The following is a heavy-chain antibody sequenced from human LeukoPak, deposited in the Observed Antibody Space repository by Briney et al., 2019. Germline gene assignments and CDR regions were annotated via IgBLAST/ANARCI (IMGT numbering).Heavy chain of an antibody. CDR2: VDYSGDA. V-gene: IGHV4-39*07. J-gene: IGHJ5*02. CDR1: GGSVSSNDYF. Sequence: SETLSLTCTVSGGSVSSNDYFWGWIRQSAAKGLEWIGSVDYSGDAYYNPSLKSRLTISIDTSRNQFSLRLSSVTAAGADTAVYYCVREVNHYGLRRNSFDPWGQGLKVTVSS. D-gene: IGHD3/OR15-3a*01. CDR3: VREVNHYGLRRNSFDP.